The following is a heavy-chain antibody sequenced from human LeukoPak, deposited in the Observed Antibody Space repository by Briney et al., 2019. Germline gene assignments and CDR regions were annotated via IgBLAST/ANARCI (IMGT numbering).Heavy chain of an antibody. J-gene: IGHJ4*02. CDR2: ISDSGGHT. D-gene: IGHD3-10*01. V-gene: IGHV3-23*01. CDR3: AKNRGYPSFDY. CDR1: GFTFSNYA. Sequence: PGESLRLSRAASGFTFSNYAMSWVRQAPGKGLEWVSAISDSGGHTYYADSVKGRFTVSRDNSKNTLYLQMNSLRAEDTAVYYCAKNRGYPSFDYWGQGTLVTVSS.